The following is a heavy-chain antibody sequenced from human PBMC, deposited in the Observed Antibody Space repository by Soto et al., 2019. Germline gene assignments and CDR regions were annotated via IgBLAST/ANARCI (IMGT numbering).Heavy chain of an antibody. D-gene: IGHD3-22*01. CDR3: AREDSSGYSLDY. Sequence: SETLSLTCAVSGYSISSGYYWGWIRQPPGKGLEWIGSIYHSGSTYYNPSLKSRVTISVDTYKNQFSLKLSSVTAADTAVYYCAREDSSGYSLDYWGQGTLVTVSS. CDR1: GYSISSGYY. CDR2: IYHSGST. J-gene: IGHJ4*02. V-gene: IGHV4-38-2*02.